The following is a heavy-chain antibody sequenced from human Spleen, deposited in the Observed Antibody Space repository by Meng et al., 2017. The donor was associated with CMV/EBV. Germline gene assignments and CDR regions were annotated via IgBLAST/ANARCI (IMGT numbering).Heavy chain of an antibody. CDR2: IIPIFGTA. CDR1: TFSSYA. CDR3: ARDHYCSSTSCHQHWFDP. D-gene: IGHD2-2*01. Sequence: TFSSYAISWVRQAPGQGLEWMGGIIPIFGTANYAQKFQGRVTITTDESTGTAYMELSSLRSEDTAVYYCARDHYCSSTSCHQHWFDPWGQGTLVTVSS. J-gene: IGHJ5*02. V-gene: IGHV1-69*05.